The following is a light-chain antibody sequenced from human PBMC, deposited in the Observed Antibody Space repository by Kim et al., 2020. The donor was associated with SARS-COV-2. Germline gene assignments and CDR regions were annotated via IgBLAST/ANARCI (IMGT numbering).Light chain of an antibody. CDR3: STWDDNLGGPV. V-gene: IGLV1-47*01. CDR2: WNN. J-gene: IGLJ3*02. Sequence: QSVLTQPPSASGTPGQRVVISCSGSNSNIGRSYVYWYQRFPGLAPKLLIYWNNKRDSGVPARFSGSKSGTSASLAISGLQPEDEADYFCSTWDDNLGGPVFGVGTQLTVL. CDR1: NSNIGRSY.